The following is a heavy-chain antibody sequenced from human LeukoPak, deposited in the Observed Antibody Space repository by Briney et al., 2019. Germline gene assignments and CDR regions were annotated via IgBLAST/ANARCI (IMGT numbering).Heavy chain of an antibody. V-gene: IGHV4-34*01. Sequence: KPSETLSLTCAVYGGSFSGYYWSWIRQPPGKGLEWIGEINHSGSNNYNPSLKSRVTISVDTSKNQLSLKLSSVTAADTAVYCCARGAAGINAFDIWGQGTMVTVSS. D-gene: IGHD1-1*01. J-gene: IGHJ3*02. CDR2: INHSGSN. CDR1: GGSFSGYY. CDR3: ARGAAGINAFDI.